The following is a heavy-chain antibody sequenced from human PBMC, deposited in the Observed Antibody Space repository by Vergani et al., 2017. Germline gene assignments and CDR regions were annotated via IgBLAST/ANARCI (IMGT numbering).Heavy chain of an antibody. J-gene: IGHJ4*02. V-gene: IGHV4-59*01. CDR3: ARMWWDGYGDYGYLDD. Sequence: QVQLQESGPGLVQPSETLSLPCTVSGGSISSYYWSWIRQPPGKGLEWIGYIYYSGSTNYNPSLKSRVTISGETSKNPFSLKLSSVTAADTAVYYCARMWWDGYGDYGYLDDWGQGTLVTVSS. CDR2: IYYSGST. D-gene: IGHD4-17*01. CDR1: GGSISSYY.